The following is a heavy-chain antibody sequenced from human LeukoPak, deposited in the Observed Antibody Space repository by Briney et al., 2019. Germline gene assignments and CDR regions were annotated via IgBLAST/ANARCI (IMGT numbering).Heavy chain of an antibody. CDR2: ISGSGGST. D-gene: IGHD4-17*01. J-gene: IGHJ4*02. CDR3: AKDKEMTTVTTSGY. V-gene: IGHV3-23*01. CDR1: GFTFDDYA. Sequence: PGGSLRLSCAASGFTFDDYAMSWVRQAPGKGLEWVSAISGSGGSTYYADSVKGRFTISRDNSKNTLYLQMNSLRAEDTAVYYCAKDKEMTTVTTSGYWGQGTLVTVSS.